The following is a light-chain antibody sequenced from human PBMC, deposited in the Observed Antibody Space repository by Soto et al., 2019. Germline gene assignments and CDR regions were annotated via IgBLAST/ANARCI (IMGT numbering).Light chain of an antibody. V-gene: IGLV1-51*01. CDR3: GTWDNSLTPVV. J-gene: IGLJ2*01. CDR2: DSD. Sequence: QAVLTQPPSVSAAPGQKVTISCSGSSSNIGNNYVSWYQQLPGTAPKLLIYDSDKRPSGIPDRFSGSKSGTSATLGITGLRTGDEADYYCGTWDNSLTPVVFGGGTKLTVL. CDR1: SSNIGNNY.